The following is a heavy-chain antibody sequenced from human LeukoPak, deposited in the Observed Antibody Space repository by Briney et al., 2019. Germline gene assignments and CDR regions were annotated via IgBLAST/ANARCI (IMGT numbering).Heavy chain of an antibody. J-gene: IGHJ4*02. CDR2: IKQDGSNK. V-gene: IGHV3-7*01. Sequence: PGGSLRLSCVASGFTFSNYWMSWVRQAPGKGLEWVANIKQDGSNKYYADSVKGRFTISRDNSKNTLYLQMNSLRAEDTAVYYCAKDFAQDEYYFDYWGQGTLVTVSS. CDR3: AKDFAQDEYYFDY. CDR1: GFTFSNYW. D-gene: IGHD3-3*01.